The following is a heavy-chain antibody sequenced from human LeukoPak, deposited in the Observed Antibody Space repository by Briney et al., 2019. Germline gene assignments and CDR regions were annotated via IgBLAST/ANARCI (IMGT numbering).Heavy chain of an antibody. Sequence: ASVKVSCKASVYTFINHYLHWVRQAPGQELQWMGIINPSGCDSKYAHKFQGRVTVTRDTATYTVYMELSSLRSEDTAAYYCARDPAYCGGDCYAFDIWGQGTMVTVSS. D-gene: IGHD2-21*02. V-gene: IGHV1-46*01. J-gene: IGHJ3*02. CDR2: INPSGCDS. CDR3: ARDPAYCGGDCYAFDI. CDR1: VYTFINHY.